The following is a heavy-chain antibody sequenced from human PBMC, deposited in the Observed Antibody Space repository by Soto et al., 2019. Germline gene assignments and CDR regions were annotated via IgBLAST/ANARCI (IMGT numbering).Heavy chain of an antibody. V-gene: IGHV4-4*02. CDR2: IYHSGSA. CDR1: GGSIGSSQW. Sequence: PSETLSLTCAVSGGSIGSSQWWTWVRQPPGKGLEWIGQIYHSGSANYNPYLRSRVTISVDKSKNQFSLKLSSVTAADTAVYYCARDRDYYDTGNIGVPNYYAMDVWGQGTTVTVSS. CDR3: ARDRDYYDTGNIGVPNYYAMDV. J-gene: IGHJ6*02. D-gene: IGHD3-22*01.